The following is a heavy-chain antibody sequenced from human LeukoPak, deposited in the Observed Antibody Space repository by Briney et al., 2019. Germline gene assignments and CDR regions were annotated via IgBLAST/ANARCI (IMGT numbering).Heavy chain of an antibody. CDR3: ASLAPYYDILTGNDAFDT. CDR1: GGTFSSYA. D-gene: IGHD3-9*01. Sequence: ASVKVSCKASGGTFSSYAISWVRQAPGQGLEWMGGIIPIFGTANYAQKFQGRVTITADESTSTAYMELSSLRSEDTAVYYCASLAPYYDILTGNDAFDTWGQGTMVTVSS. CDR2: IIPIFGTA. V-gene: IGHV1-69*13. J-gene: IGHJ3*02.